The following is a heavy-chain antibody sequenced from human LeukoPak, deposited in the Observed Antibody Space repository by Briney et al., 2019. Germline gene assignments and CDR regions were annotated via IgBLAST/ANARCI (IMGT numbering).Heavy chain of an antibody. J-gene: IGHJ4*02. D-gene: IGHD3-10*01. CDR1: GFTFSSYD. CDR2: IGTAGDT. V-gene: IGHV3-13*01. Sequence: GGSLRLSCAASGFTFSSYDMHWVRPATGKGLEWVSAIGTAGDTYYPGSVKGRFTISRENAKNSLYLQMNSLSAGDTAVYYCARADRTGGFDYWGQGTLVTVSS. CDR3: ARADRTGGFDY.